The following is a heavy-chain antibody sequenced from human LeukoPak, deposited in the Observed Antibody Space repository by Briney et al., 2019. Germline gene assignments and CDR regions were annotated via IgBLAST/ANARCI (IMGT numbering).Heavy chain of an antibody. J-gene: IGHJ4*02. V-gene: IGHV4-39*01. CDR1: GGSISSSSYY. CDR3: ARLWVGGITMVRGGGYFDY. Sequence: SETLSLTCSVSGGSISSSSYYWDWIRQPPGKGLEWIGSIYYSGSTDYNPSLKSRVTISVDTSKNQFSLKLSSVTAADTAVYYCARLWVGGITMVRGGGYFDYWGQGTLVTVSS. CDR2: IYYSGST. D-gene: IGHD3-10*01.